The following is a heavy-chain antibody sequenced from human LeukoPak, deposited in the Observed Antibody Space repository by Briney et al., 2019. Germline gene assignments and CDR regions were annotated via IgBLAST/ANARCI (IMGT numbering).Heavy chain of an antibody. CDR1: GGSISSSNW. CDR3: ARDQQNWGPWYFDL. Sequence: SGTLSLTCAVSGGSISSSNWWSWVRQPPGKGLEWIGEIYHSGSTNYNPSLKSRVTISVDTSKNQFSLKLSSVTAADTAVYYCARDQQNWGPWYFDLWGRGTLVTVSS. CDR2: IYHSGST. D-gene: IGHD7-27*01. J-gene: IGHJ2*01. V-gene: IGHV4-4*02.